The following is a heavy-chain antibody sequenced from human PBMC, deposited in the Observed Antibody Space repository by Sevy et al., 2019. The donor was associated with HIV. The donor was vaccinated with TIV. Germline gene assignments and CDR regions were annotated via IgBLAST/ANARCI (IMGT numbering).Heavy chain of an antibody. CDR2: ISYDGSNK. J-gene: IGHJ3*02. V-gene: IGHV3-30*18. D-gene: IGHD2-2*01. CDR1: GFTFSSYG. Sequence: GGSLRLSCAASGFTFSSYGMHWVRQAPGKGLEWVAVISYDGSNKYYADSVKGRFTISRDNSKNTLYLQMNSLMAEDTAVYYCAKELGYCSSTSCQGEPPHGGDAFDIWGQGTMVTVSS. CDR3: AKELGYCSSTSCQGEPPHGGDAFDI.